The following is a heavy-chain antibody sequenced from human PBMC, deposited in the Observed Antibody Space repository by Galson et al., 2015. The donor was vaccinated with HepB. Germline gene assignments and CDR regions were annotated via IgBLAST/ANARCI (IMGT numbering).Heavy chain of an antibody. V-gene: IGHV3-23*01. CDR2: ISGSGGST. J-gene: IGHJ4*02. Sequence: SLRLSCAASGFTFSSYDMRWVRQAPGKGLEWVSAISGSGGSTYYADSVKGRFTISRNNSKNTLYLQMTSLRAEDSAVYNWAKYSTCFCGSDYWGQGTLVTVSP. CDR3: AKYSTCFCGSDY. CDR1: GFTFSSYD. D-gene: IGHD2-2*01.